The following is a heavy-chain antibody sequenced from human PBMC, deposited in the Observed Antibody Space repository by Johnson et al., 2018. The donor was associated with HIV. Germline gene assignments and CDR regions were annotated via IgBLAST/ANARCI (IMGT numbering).Heavy chain of an antibody. D-gene: IGHD3-22*01. Sequence: QVQLVESGGGVVQPGRSLRLSCAASGFTFSSYAMHWVRQAPGKGLEWVAVISYDGSNKYYADSVKGRFTISRDNSKNTLYLQMNSLRAEDTAVYYCARQLKYYYDSSGYYYLSSAAFDIWGQGTMVTVSS. CDR3: ARQLKYYYDSSGYYYLSSAAFDI. CDR1: GFTFSSYA. J-gene: IGHJ3*02. V-gene: IGHV3-30-3*01. CDR2: ISYDGSNK.